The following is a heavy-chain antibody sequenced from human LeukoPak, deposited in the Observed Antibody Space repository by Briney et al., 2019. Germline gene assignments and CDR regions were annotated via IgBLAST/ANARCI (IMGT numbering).Heavy chain of an antibody. Sequence: GGALRLSCAASGFTFSSYWMHWVRQAPGKGRVWVSRINSDGSSTSYADSVKGRFTISRDNAKNTLYLQMNSLRAEDTAVYYCARDPPTSYYDSSGRWGFDYWGQGTLVTVSS. CDR3: ARDPPTSYYDSSGRWGFDY. D-gene: IGHD3-22*01. V-gene: IGHV3-74*01. J-gene: IGHJ4*02. CDR1: GFTFSSYW. CDR2: INSDGSST.